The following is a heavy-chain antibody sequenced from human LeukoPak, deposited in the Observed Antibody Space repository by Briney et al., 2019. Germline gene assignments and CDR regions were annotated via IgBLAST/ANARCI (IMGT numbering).Heavy chain of an antibody. CDR2: IRSKAYGGTT. CDR3: TRDFAIFGVVENSLYFDY. J-gene: IGHJ4*02. CDR1: GFTFGDYG. V-gene: IGHV3-49*04. Sequence: GGSLRLSCAASGFTFGDYGMSWVRQAPGKGLEWVGFIRSKAYGGTTEYAAPVKGRFTISRDDSKSIAYLQMNSLKTEDTAVYYCTRDFAIFGVVENSLYFDYWGQGILVTVSS. D-gene: IGHD3-3*01.